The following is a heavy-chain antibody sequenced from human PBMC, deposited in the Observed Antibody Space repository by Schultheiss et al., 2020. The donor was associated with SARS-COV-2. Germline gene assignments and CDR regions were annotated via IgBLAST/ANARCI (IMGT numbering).Heavy chain of an antibody. V-gene: IGHV3-30*01. CDR2: ISYDGSNK. D-gene: IGHD4-17*01. J-gene: IGHJ4*02. CDR1: RFTFSSYA. Sequence: GGSLRLSCAASRFTFSSYAMHWVRQAPGKGLEWVAVISYDGSNKYFADSVKGRFTISRDNSKNTLYLQMNSLRPEDTAVYYCARGDYGDSDSAPDYWGQGTLVTVSS. CDR3: ARGDYGDSDSAPDY.